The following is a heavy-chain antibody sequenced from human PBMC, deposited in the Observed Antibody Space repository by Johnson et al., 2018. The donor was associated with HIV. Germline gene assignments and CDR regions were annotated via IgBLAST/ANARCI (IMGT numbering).Heavy chain of an antibody. Sequence: VQLLESGGGVVQPGRSLRLSCAASGFTFSSYAMHWVRQAPGKGLEWVAVISYDGSNKYYADSVKGRFTISRDNSKNTLYLQMNSLRAEDTAVYYCAREFPVTMVRGVMIGDAFDIWGQGTMVTVSS. V-gene: IGHV3-30-3*01. J-gene: IGHJ3*02. CDR3: AREFPVTMVRGVMIGDAFDI. CDR1: GFTFSSYA. CDR2: ISYDGSNK. D-gene: IGHD3-10*01.